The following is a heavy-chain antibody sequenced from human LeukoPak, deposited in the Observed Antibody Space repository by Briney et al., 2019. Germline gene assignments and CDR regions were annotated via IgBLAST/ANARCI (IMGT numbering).Heavy chain of an antibody. CDR3: AKGILDVQYCSGGSCYYFDY. V-gene: IGHV3-30*18. CDR1: GFTFSSYG. J-gene: IGHJ4*02. Sequence: GRSLRLSCAASGFTFSSYGMHWVRQAPGKGLEWVALISHDGSNTYYADSVKGRFSISRDNSKNTLYLQVNSLRAEDTAVYYCAKGILDVQYCSGGSCYYFDYWGQGTLVTVSS. D-gene: IGHD2-15*01. CDR2: ISHDGSNT.